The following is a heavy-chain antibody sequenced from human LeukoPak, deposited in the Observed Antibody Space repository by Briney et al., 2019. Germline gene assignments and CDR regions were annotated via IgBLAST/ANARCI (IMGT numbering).Heavy chain of an antibody. Sequence: GGSLRLPCAASGFTFSSYAMSWVRQAPGKGLKWVSAISGSGGRTYYADSVKGRFTISRDNSKTTLYLQMNSLRAEDTAVYYCAKDLPPHSSYSSSWYLTISFDYWGQGTLVTVSS. CDR3: AKDLPPHSSYSSSWYLTISFDY. J-gene: IGHJ4*02. V-gene: IGHV3-23*01. CDR1: GFTFSSYA. CDR2: ISGSGGRT. D-gene: IGHD6-13*01.